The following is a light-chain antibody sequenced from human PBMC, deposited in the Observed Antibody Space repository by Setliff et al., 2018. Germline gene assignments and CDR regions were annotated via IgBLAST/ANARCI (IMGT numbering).Light chain of an antibody. J-gene: IGLJ1*01. Sequence: QSALAQPASVSGSPGQSITVSCTGTNNDVGGYNYVSWFQQYPDRAPRLIIYDVTDRPSGISNRFSGSKSGNTASLTISGLQAEDEADYYCTSYTTSDSFVFGTGTKVTVL. CDR2: DVT. CDR3: TSYTTSDSFV. CDR1: NNDVGGYNY. V-gene: IGLV2-14*03.